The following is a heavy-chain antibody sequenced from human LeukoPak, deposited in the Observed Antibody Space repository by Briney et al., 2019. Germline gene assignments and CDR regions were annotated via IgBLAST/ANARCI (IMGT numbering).Heavy chain of an antibody. CDR1: GYTFTNYG. D-gene: IGHD3-3*01. CDR3: ARDRFLWGLGNWFDL. V-gene: IGHV1-18*01. J-gene: IGHJ5*02. CDR2: VSTSNPHT. Sequence: SVRVSCKTSGYTFTNYGISWVRQAPGQGLEWMGWVSTSNPHTNYAPKFRGRVIMTIDTSTTTAYLEMRSLTSDDTAVYYCARDRFLWGLGNWFDLWGQGTLVTVTS.